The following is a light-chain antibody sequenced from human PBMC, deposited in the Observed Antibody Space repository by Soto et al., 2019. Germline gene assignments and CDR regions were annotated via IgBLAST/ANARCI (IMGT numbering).Light chain of an antibody. V-gene: IGKV1-5*01. Sequence: SPATVSACVGDSVTTSCRASRNINTWLAWYHQKPGMAPKLLISDAYTLESGVPSRFSGSGSGPEFTLTFSSLQLDDFGTYFSQPYNSFAWAFGQGTKV. CDR2: DAY. J-gene: IGKJ1*01. CDR1: RNINTW. CDR3: QPYNSFAWA.